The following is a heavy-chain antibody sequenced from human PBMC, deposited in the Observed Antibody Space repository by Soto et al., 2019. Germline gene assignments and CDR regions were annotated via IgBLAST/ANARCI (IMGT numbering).Heavy chain of an antibody. CDR2: ISSSSSYI. Sequence: EVQLVESGGGLVKPGGSLRLSCAASGFTFRSYSMNWVRQAPGKGLEWVSSISSSSSYIYYAESVKGRFTISRDNAKNSLYLQMNSLRADDTAVYYCVSMAEIDFWGQGTLVTVSS. CDR1: GFTFRSYS. CDR3: VSMAEIDF. J-gene: IGHJ4*02. V-gene: IGHV3-21*02.